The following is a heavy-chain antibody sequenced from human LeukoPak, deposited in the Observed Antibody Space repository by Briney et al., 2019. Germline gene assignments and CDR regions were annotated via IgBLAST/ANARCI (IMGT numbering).Heavy chain of an antibody. V-gene: IGHV3-23*01. Sequence: GGSLRLSCAASGFTFSSYAMSWVRQAPGKGLEWVSAISGSGGSTYYADSVKGWFTISRDNSKNTLYLQMNSLRAEDTAVYYCTNGIVGATPTGYWGQGTLVTVSS. CDR2: ISGSGGST. CDR1: GFTFSSYA. D-gene: IGHD1-26*01. CDR3: TNGIVGATPTGY. J-gene: IGHJ4*02.